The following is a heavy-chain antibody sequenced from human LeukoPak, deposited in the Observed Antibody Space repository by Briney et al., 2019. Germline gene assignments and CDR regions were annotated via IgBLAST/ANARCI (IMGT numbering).Heavy chain of an antibody. Sequence: GASVTVSFKASGGTFSSYAISWVRQAPGQGLEWMGGIIPLFGTANYAQKFQGRVTITADESTSTAYMELSSLRSEDTAVYYCARDLDSSHWGQGTLVSVFS. V-gene: IGHV1-69*13. D-gene: IGHD3-22*01. J-gene: IGHJ4*02. CDR1: GGTFSSYA. CDR3: ARDLDSSH. CDR2: IIPLFGTA.